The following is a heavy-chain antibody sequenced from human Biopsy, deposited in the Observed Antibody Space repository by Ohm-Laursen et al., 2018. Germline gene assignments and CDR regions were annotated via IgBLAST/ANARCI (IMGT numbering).Heavy chain of an antibody. CDR3: ALQSVAQMKNFDY. D-gene: IGHD6-19*01. J-gene: IGHJ4*02. CDR1: GFSFTGYY. V-gene: IGHV1-2*02. Sequence: SSVKVPCKASGFSFTGYYIHWVRQAPGQGLEWMGWISPKSGDTNYAHKFQGNITMTRDTSMSTAYTEMSRLRCDDTAVYYCALQSVAQMKNFDYWGQGTLVTVSS. CDR2: ISPKSGDT.